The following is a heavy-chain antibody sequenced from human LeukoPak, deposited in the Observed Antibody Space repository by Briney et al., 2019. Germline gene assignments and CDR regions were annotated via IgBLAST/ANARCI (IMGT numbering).Heavy chain of an antibody. CDR1: GGSIGTFY. CDR2: IFKTGST. V-gene: IGHV4-59*01. Sequence: SETLSLTCAVSGGSIGTFYWSWIRQPPGKGLEWIGYIFKTGSTNYNSSLKSRVTISLDRSKNQFSLNLRSMTAADTAIYYCAKIGPGSWYFDLWGRGTLVTVSS. CDR3: AKIGPGSWYFDL. D-gene: IGHD3-10*01. J-gene: IGHJ2*01.